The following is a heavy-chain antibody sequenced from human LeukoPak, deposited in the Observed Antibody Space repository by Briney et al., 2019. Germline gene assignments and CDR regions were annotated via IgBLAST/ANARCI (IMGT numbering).Heavy chain of an antibody. J-gene: IGHJ6*04. V-gene: IGHV4-59*01. CDR3: ARDQAVLFLDV. Sequence: SETLSLTCTVSGGSISSYYWSWIRQPPGKGLEWIGYIYYSGSTNYNPSLKSRVTISVDTSKNQFSLELSSVTAADTAVYYCARDQAVLFLDVWGKGTTVTISS. D-gene: IGHD2-15*01. CDR1: GGSISSYY. CDR2: IYYSGST.